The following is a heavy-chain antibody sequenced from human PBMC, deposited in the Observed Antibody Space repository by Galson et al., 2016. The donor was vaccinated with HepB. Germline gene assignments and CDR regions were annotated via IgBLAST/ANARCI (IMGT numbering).Heavy chain of an antibody. J-gene: IGHJ4*02. Sequence: SLRLSCAVSGFTFNKYHMNWARQAPGKGLEWVAYIGSTSSRIHYADSVKGRLTISRDNAQNSLYLQMNSLRAEDSAVYYCTGDSGRTGAWDFWGQGTLVTVS. V-gene: IGHV3-48*03. CDR3: TGDSGRTGAWDF. D-gene: IGHD1-14*01. CDR2: IGSTSSRI. CDR1: GFTFNKYH.